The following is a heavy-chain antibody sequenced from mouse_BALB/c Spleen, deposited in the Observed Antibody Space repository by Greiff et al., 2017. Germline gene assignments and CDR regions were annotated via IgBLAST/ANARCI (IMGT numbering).Heavy chain of an antibody. CDR3: ARSIYYDSFAY. D-gene: IGHD2-4*01. Sequence: VKVVESGPGLVAPSQSLSITCTVSGFSLTGYGVNWVRQPPGKGLEWLGMIWGDGSTNYNSALKSRLSISKDNSKSQVFLKMNSLQTDDTARYYCARSIYYDSFAYWGQGTLVTVSA. V-gene: IGHV2-6-7*01. CDR1: GFSLTGYG. CDR2: IWGDGST. J-gene: IGHJ3*01.